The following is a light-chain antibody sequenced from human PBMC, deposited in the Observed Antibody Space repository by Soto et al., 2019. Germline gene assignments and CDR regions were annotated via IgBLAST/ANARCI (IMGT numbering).Light chain of an antibody. CDR3: QHFGRSPPSWT. CDR2: GAS. J-gene: IGKJ1*01. CDR1: QSVSSNY. V-gene: IGKV3-20*01. Sequence: ETVLTQSPGTLSLSPGERATLSCRASQSVSSNYLAWYQQKPGQAPRLIIYGASTRATGIPDRFSGSGSGTDFTLTLSRLEPEDFAVYYCQHFGRSPPSWTFGQGTKVEIK.